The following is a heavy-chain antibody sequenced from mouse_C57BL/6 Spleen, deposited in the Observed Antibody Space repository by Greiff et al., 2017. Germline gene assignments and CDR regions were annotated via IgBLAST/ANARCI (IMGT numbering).Heavy chain of an antibody. Sequence: LQQSEGGLVQPGSSMKLSCTASGFTFSDYYMAWVRQVPEKGLEWVANINYDGSSTYYLDSLKSRFIISRDNAKNILYLQMSSLKSEDTATYYCAREAPITTVVGDWYFDVWGTGTTVTVSS. D-gene: IGHD1-1*01. V-gene: IGHV5-16*01. CDR1: GFTFSDYY. CDR3: AREAPITTVVGDWYFDV. J-gene: IGHJ1*03. CDR2: INYDGSST.